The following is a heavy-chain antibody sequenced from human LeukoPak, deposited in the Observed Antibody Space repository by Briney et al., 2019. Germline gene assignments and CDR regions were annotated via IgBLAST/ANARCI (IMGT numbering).Heavy chain of an antibody. CDR2: IRSKADGGTT. Sequence: GGSLRLSCTASGFTFSSFWMSWVRQAPGKGLEWVGRIRSKADGGTTEYGAPVKGRFTISRDDSKDTLYLQMNSLKTEDTALYYCTTLRDRSDYWGQGTLVTVSS. CDR3: TTLRDRSDY. J-gene: IGHJ4*02. CDR1: GFTFSSFW. D-gene: IGHD3-3*01. V-gene: IGHV3-15*01.